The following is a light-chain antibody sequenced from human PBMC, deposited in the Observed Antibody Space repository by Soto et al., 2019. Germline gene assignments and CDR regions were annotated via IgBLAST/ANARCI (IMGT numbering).Light chain of an antibody. Sequence: DIQMTQSPSTLSASVGDRVTITCLASQSISSWLAWYQQKPGKAPKLLIYDASSLESGVPSRFSGSGSGTEFTLTISSLQPDDFATYYCQHYNSHSVMYTVGQGTKREIK. V-gene: IGKV1-5*01. J-gene: IGKJ2*01. CDR3: QHYNSHSVMYT. CDR1: QSISSW. CDR2: DAS.